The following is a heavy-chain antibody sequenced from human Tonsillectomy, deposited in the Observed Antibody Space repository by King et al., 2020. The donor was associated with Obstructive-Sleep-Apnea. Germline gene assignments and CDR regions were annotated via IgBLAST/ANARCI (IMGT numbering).Heavy chain of an antibody. V-gene: IGHV4-39*01. CDR3: ASQEDMATMNY. J-gene: IGHJ4*02. CDR2: IYYSGST. D-gene: IGHD5-24*01. Sequence: QLQESGPGLVKPSETLSLTCTVSGGSISSSSYYWGWIRQPPGKGLECIGGIYYSGSTYYNPSLKSRVTISVDTSKNQFSLKLSSVTAADTAVYYCASQEDMATMNYWGQGTLVTVSS. CDR1: GGSISSSSYY.